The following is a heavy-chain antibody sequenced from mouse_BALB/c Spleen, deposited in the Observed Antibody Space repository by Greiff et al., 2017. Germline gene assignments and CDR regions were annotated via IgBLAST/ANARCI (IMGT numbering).Heavy chain of an antibody. CDR2: IDPSDSET. CDR3: AREDYGSSFDY. J-gene: IGHJ2*01. D-gene: IGHD1-1*01. Sequence: QVQLQQPGAELVKPGAPVKLSCKASGYTFTSYWMNWVKQRPGRGLEWIGRIDPSDSETHYNQKFKDKATLTVDKSSSTAYIQLSSLTSEDSAVYYGAREDYGSSFDYWGQGTTLTVSS. CDR1: GYTFTSYW. V-gene: IGHV1-69*02.